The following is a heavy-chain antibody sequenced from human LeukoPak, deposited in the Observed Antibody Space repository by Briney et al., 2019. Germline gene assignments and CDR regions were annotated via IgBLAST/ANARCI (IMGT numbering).Heavy chain of an antibody. Sequence: GGSLRLSCAASGITLSSYWMHWVRQAPGKGLAWVSRINSDGRSTDYVDSVKGRFTISRDNAKNTLYMQMNSLRAEDTAVYYCARGVGYGALVDYWGQGTLVTVSS. CDR2: INSDGRST. V-gene: IGHV3-74*01. CDR3: ARGVGYGALVDY. D-gene: IGHD4-17*01. J-gene: IGHJ4*02. CDR1: GITLSSYW.